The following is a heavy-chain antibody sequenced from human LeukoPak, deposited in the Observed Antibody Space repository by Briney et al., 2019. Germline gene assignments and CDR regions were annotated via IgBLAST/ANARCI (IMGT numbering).Heavy chain of an antibody. CDR1: GDSVSNGNYY. V-gene: IGHV4-61*03. CDR3: ARSQNYYGSGDY. D-gene: IGHD3-10*01. J-gene: IGHJ4*02. CDR2: IYYTGNT. Sequence: PSETLSLTCTVSGDSVSNGNYYWSWLRQPPGKALEWIGYIYYTGNTYYNPSLEGRVTISVDTSKNHFSVKLSSVTAADTAVYYCARSQNYYGSGDYWSQGTLVTVSS.